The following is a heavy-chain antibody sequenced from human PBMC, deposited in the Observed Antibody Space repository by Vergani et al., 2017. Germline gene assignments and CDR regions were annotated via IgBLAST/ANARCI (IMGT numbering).Heavy chain of an antibody. CDR1: GGPFKNLA. Sequence: QVQLVQSGAEVKKPGSSVKVSCKASGGPFKNLAFSWVRQAPGQGLEWMGWISAYNGNTNYPEKFQGRLTMTTDTSTSTAYMELRSLRSDDTAVYYCAREQWLPIDYFDYWGQGTLVTVSS. V-gene: IGHV1-18*01. D-gene: IGHD6-19*01. J-gene: IGHJ4*02. CDR2: ISAYNGNT. CDR3: AREQWLPIDYFDY.